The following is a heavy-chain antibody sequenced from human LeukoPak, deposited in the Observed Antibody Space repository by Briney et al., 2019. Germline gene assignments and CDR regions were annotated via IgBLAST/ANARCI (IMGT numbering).Heavy chain of an antibody. CDR1: GGTFNSYA. D-gene: IGHD6-13*01. V-gene: IGHV1-69*06. Sequence: ASVKVSCKASGGTFNSYAISWVRQAPGQGLEWMGGIIPIFGTTNYARKFRGRVTLTADKSTRTAYMELSSLRSEDTAVYYCARETPYSNSWTDLDYWGQGTLVTVSS. CDR2: IIPIFGTT. J-gene: IGHJ4*02. CDR3: ARETPYSNSWTDLDY.